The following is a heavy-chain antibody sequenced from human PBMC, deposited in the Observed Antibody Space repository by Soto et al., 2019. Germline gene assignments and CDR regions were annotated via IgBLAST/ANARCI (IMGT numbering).Heavy chain of an antibody. CDR3: AINADV. Sequence: QVQLQESGPGLVKPSETLSLICTVSGGSIKSHFWSWIRQPPGKRLEWIAYIYDGVSTNYSPSLXSXVTISVDSSKMQFSLKLSSVTAADTAVYYCAINADVWGQGTTVTVSS. V-gene: IGHV4-59*08. CDR1: GGSIKSHF. J-gene: IGHJ6*02. CDR2: IYDGVST.